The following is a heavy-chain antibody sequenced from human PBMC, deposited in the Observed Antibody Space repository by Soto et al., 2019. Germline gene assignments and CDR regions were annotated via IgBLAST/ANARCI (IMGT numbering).Heavy chain of an antibody. CDR3: ARLDFNWFDP. CDR1: GDSISNSRFY. V-gene: IGHV4-39*02. Sequence: SETLSLTCSVSGDSISNSRFYWAWIRQPPGEGLEWIGSIYHTGNAYYNPSLKSRVTILVDTSKNHFSLKLNSVTAADTAVYYCARLDFNWFDPWSQGTLVTVSS. D-gene: IGHD2-2*03. CDR2: IYHTGNA. J-gene: IGHJ5*02.